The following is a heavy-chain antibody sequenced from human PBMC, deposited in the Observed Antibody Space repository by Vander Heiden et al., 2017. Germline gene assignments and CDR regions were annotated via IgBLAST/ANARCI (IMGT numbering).Heavy chain of an antibody. CDR2: VSSDENGT. V-gene: IGHV3-74*01. Sequence: EVRLVEAGGGLVTPGGPLRLSCAASGFTFSHYVMHWVPEAPGKGLPRVSSVSSDENGTNYADSVKGRFTISRDNAQNTLYLQMSSLTAEDTAVYYCARGRKDVLTNYDYVMDVWGEGTTVTVSS. CDR1: GFTFSHYV. CDR3: ARGRKDVLTNYDYVMDV. J-gene: IGHJ6*04.